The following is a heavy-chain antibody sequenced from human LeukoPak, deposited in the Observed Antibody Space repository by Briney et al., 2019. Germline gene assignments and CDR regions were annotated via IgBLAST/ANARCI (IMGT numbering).Heavy chain of an antibody. J-gene: IGHJ6*03. CDR1: GFTFSSYW. CDR2: IKQDGSEK. CDR3: XXELKXGYSGTYYYYYXXV. V-gene: IGHV3-7*01. Sequence: SGGSLRLSCAASGFTFSSYWMSWVRQAPGKGLEWVANIKQDGSEKYYVDSVKGRFTISRDNAKNSLYLQMNSLRAEDTAVYYCXXELKXGYSGTYYYYYXXVWGXGTTVXXSS. D-gene: IGHD5-12*01.